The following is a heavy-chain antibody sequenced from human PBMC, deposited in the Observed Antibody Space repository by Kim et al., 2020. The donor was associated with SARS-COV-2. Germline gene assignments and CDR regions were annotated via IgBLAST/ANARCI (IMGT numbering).Heavy chain of an antibody. Sequence: GGSLRLSCAGSGFSFKDIWMSWVRQAPGKGLEWVGRIKGQSDGGTDYAAPVKGRFIVSRDDSKNTWYLQMNSLKTEDTAVYYCTKILDTAMASGTWGQGTLVTVSS. V-gene: IGHV3-15*01. CDR1: GFSFKDIW. CDR2: IKGQSDGGT. J-gene: IGHJ5*02. CDR3: TKILDTAMASGT. D-gene: IGHD5-18*01.